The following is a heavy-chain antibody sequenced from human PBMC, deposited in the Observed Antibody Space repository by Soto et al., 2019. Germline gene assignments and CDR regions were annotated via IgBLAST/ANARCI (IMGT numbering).Heavy chain of an antibody. D-gene: IGHD3-10*01. Sequence: SETLSLTCTVSGGSISSYDWSWIRQPPGKGLEWIGYIYYSGSTNYNPSLKSRVTISVDTSKNQFSLKLSSVTAADTAVYYCARQENYYGSGSYLPGYYYYGMDVWGQGTTVTVSS. CDR2: IYYSGST. J-gene: IGHJ6*02. CDR3: ARQENYYGSGSYLPGYYYYGMDV. CDR1: GGSISSYD. V-gene: IGHV4-59*08.